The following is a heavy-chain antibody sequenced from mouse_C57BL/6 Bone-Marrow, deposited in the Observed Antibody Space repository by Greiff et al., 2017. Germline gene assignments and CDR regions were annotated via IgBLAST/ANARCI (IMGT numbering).Heavy chain of an antibody. Sequence: EVQGVESGGGLVKPGGSLKLSCAASGFTFSDYGMHWVRQAPEKGLEWVAYISSGSSTISYADTVKGRFTISRDNAKNTLFLQMTSLRSEDTTMYYCARGTVVATFYWYFDVWGTGTTVTVSS. CDR2: ISSGSSTI. CDR3: ARGTVVATFYWYFDV. D-gene: IGHD1-1*01. CDR1: GFTFSDYG. J-gene: IGHJ1*03. V-gene: IGHV5-17*01.